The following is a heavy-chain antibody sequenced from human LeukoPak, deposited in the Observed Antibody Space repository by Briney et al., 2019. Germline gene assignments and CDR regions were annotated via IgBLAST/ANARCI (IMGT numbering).Heavy chain of an antibody. D-gene: IGHD3-10*01. CDR2: IVSSGGST. J-gene: IGHJ3*02. CDR3: AKKYGSGPRGAFDI. CDR1: GFTFSRYA. Sequence: GGSLRLSCAASGFTFSRYAMSWVRQAPGKGLEWVSGIVSSGGSTFYADSVKGRFTISRDNSKNTVYLQMNNLRAEDTAVYYCAKKYGSGPRGAFDIWGQGTMVTVSS. V-gene: IGHV3-23*01.